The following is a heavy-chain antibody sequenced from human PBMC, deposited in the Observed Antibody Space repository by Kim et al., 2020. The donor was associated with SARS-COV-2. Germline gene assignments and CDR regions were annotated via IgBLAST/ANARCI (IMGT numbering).Heavy chain of an antibody. Sequence: KFQGRVTMTRDQSISTAYMRLSRLRSDDTAVYYCARDGDPNWFDPWGQGTLVTVSS. J-gene: IGHJ5*02. V-gene: IGHV1-2*02. D-gene: IGHD2-21*02. CDR3: ARDGDPNWFDP.